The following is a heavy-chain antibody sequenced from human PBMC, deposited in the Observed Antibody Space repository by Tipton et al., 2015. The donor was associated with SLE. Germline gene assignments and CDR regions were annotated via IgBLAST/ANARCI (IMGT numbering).Heavy chain of an antibody. CDR3: AKDSDIVVVPAAIHLLH. V-gene: IGHV3-23*01. Sequence: SLRLSCAASGFTFSSYGMSWVRQTPGKGLEWVSAISGSGGSTYYADSVKGRFTISRDNSKNTLCLQMNSLRAEDTAVYYCAKDSDIVVVPAAIHLLHWGQGTLVTVSS. D-gene: IGHD2-2*02. CDR1: GFTFSSYG. J-gene: IGHJ4*02. CDR2: ISGSGGST.